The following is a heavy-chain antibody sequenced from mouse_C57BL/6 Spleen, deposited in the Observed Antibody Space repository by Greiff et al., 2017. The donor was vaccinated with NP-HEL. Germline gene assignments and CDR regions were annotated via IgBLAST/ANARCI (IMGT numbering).Heavy chain of an antibody. Sequence: VHVKQSGPELVKPGASVKISCKASGYSFTDYNMNWVKQSNGKSLEWIGVINPNYGTTSYNQKFKGKATLTVDQSSSTAYMQLNSLTSEDSAVYYCARSDYGSSWNWYFDVWGTGTTVTVSS. J-gene: IGHJ1*03. D-gene: IGHD1-1*01. CDR3: ARSDYGSSWNWYFDV. CDR1: GYSFTDYN. CDR2: INPNYGTT. V-gene: IGHV1-39*01.